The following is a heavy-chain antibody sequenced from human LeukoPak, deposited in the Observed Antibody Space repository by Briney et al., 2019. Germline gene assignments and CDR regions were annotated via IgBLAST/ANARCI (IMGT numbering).Heavy chain of an antibody. Sequence: ASVKVSCKASGYTFTSYAMHWVRQAPGQRLEWMGWINTNNGNTNYAQKLQGRVTMTTDTSTTTAYMELRSLRSDDTAVYYCARGPIAAAGDYWGHGTLVTVSS. CDR3: ARGPIAAAGDY. CDR1: GYTFTSYA. CDR2: INTNNGNT. J-gene: IGHJ4*01. D-gene: IGHD6-13*01. V-gene: IGHV1-3*04.